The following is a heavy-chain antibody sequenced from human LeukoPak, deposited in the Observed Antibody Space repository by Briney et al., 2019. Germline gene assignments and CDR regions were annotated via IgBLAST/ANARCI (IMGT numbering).Heavy chain of an antibody. CDR2: IKQDGSEK. J-gene: IGHJ5*02. V-gene: IGHV3-7*01. Sequence: GGSLRLSCAASGFTFSSYGMSWVRQAPGKGLEWVANIKQDGSEKYYVDSVKGRFTISRDNAKNSLYLQMNSLRAEDTAVYYCAREDIVVENWFDPWGQGTLVTVSS. D-gene: IGHD5-12*01. CDR3: AREDIVVENWFDP. CDR1: GFTFSSYG.